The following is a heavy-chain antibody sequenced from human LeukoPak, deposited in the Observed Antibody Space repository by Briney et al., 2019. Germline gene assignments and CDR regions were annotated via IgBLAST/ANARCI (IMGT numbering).Heavy chain of an antibody. J-gene: IGHJ4*02. V-gene: IGHV3-23*01. Sequence: GGSLRLSCAASGFIFSNYAMSWFRQAPGKGLEWVSTITGNGGSTYYADSVRGRFTISRDNSKNTLSLQMSRLRAEDSAIYYCAKHHDSSGYYEYFDYWGQGTLVTVSS. CDR3: AKHHDSSGYYEYFDY. D-gene: IGHD3-22*01. CDR2: ITGNGGST. CDR1: GFIFSNYA.